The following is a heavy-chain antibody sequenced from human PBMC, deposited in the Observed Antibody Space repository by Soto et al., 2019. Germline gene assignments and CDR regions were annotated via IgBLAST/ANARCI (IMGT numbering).Heavy chain of an antibody. CDR1: GGSISSSNW. Sequence: QVQLQESGPGLVKPSGTLSLTCAVSGGSISSSNWWSWVRQPPGKGLEWIGEIYHSGSTNYNPSLKSRVNISVDKSKNQFSLKLSSVTAADTAVYYCARDNDDSSGYHGYFDYWGQGTLVTVSS. V-gene: IGHV4-4*02. CDR2: IYHSGST. CDR3: ARDNDDSSGYHGYFDY. D-gene: IGHD3-22*01. J-gene: IGHJ4*02.